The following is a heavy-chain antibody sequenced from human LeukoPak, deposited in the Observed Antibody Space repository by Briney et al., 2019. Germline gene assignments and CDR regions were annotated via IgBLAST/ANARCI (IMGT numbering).Heavy chain of an antibody. Sequence: GGSLRLSCAASGFTFSSYAMSWVRQAPGKGLEWVSAISGSGGSTYYADSVKGRFTISRDNSKNTLYLQMNSLRAEDTAVYYCAKALGFCSSTSCYNWFDPWGQGTLVTVSS. V-gene: IGHV3-23*01. CDR1: GFTFSSYA. D-gene: IGHD2-2*01. CDR3: AKALGFCSSTSCYNWFDP. J-gene: IGHJ5*02. CDR2: ISGSGGST.